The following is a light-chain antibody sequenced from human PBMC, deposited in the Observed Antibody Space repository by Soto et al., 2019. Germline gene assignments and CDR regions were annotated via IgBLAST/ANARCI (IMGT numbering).Light chain of an antibody. CDR2: GAS. CDR3: QQYNYWPWT. CDR1: QSVSSN. J-gene: IGKJ1*01. Sequence: EIVMTQSPATLSVSPGERATISCRASQSVSSNLAWYQQKPGQAPRLLIYGASTRATGIPARFSGSGSETEFTLTISSLQSEDFAVYYCQQYNYWPWTFGQGTKV. V-gene: IGKV3-15*01.